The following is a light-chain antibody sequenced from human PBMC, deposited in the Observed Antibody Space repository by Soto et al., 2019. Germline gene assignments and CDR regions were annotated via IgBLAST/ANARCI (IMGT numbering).Light chain of an antibody. CDR1: SSDVGSYNL. CDR2: EVS. J-gene: IGLJ2*01. CDR3: CSYAGSHVV. Sequence: QSALTQPASVSGSPGQSITISWTGTSSDVGSYNLVSWYQQHPGKAPKLMIYEVSKRPSGVSNRFSGSKSGNTASLTISGVQAEDEADYYCCSYAGSHVVFGGGTKLTVL. V-gene: IGLV2-23*02.